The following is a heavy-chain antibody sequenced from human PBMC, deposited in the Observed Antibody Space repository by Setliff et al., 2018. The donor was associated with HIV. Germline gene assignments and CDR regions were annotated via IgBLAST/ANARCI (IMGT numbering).Heavy chain of an antibody. J-gene: IGHJ6*02. D-gene: IGHD3-3*01. CDR2: IYTSGST. V-gene: IGHV4-61*09. Sequence: SETLSLTCTVSGGSINSGSYYWTWIRQPAGKGPEWIGHIYTSGSTNYNPSLQSRVTMSVDTSKNQFSLRLSSVTAADTAVYYCARDNYYNFWSGYWGMDVWGQGTTVTVSS. CDR1: GGSINSGSYY. CDR3: ARDNYYNFWSGYWGMDV.